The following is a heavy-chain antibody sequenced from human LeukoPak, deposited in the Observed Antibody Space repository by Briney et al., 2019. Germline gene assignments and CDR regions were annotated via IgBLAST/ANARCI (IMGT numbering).Heavy chain of an antibody. J-gene: IGHJ4*02. CDR2: IRSDGYHT. CDR1: GFIFDTHD. CDR3: AKPSGSGVDY. V-gene: IGHV3-30*02. Sequence: PGGSLRLSCGASGFIFDTHDMHWVRQAPGKGLEWAAFIRSDGYHTYYADSVKGRFTITRDNSKNTLYLQMSSLRLEDMAVYYCAKPSGSGVDYWGRGTRVTVSS. D-gene: IGHD1-26*01.